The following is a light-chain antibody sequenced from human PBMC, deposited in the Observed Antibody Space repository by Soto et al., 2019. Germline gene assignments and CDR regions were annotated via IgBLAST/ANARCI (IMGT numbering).Light chain of an antibody. Sequence: QSVLTQSPSVSGAPGQRVTISCTGSSSNIGAGYDVNWYQQLPGTAPKLLIYGDSNRPSGVPDRFSGFKSGTSASLAITGLQAEDEADYYCQSYDSSLSGAIFGGGTKLTVL. V-gene: IGLV1-40*01. CDR2: GDS. J-gene: IGLJ2*01. CDR1: SSNIGAGYD. CDR3: QSYDSSLSGAI.